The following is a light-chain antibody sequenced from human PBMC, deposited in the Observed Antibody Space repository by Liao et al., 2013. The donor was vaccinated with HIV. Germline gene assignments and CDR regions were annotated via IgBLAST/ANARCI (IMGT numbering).Light chain of an antibody. V-gene: IGLV3-1*01. Sequence: SYELTQPPSVSVSPGQTASITCAGDKLGDKYAYWYQQRPGQSPALVIYQDSKRPSQIPARFSGSNSGTTATLTISGTQAVDEADYYCQAWDGSTAVFGGGTKLTVL. J-gene: IGLJ2*01. CDR2: QDS. CDR3: QAWDGSTAV. CDR1: KLGDKY.